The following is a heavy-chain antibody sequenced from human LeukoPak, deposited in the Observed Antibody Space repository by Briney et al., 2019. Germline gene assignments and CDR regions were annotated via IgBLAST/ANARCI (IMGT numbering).Heavy chain of an antibody. CDR2: ISYDGSNK. D-gene: IGHD6-19*01. CDR3: ARDSNPDSSGWYRAYYYYGMDV. J-gene: IGHJ6*02. V-gene: IGHV3-30-3*01. Sequence: GGSLRLSCAASGFTFSSYAMHWVRQAPGKGLEWVAVISYDGSNKYYADSVKGRFTISRDNAKNSLYLQMNSLRAEDTAVYYCARDSNPDSSGWYRAYYYYGMDVWGQGTTVTVSS. CDR1: GFTFSSYA.